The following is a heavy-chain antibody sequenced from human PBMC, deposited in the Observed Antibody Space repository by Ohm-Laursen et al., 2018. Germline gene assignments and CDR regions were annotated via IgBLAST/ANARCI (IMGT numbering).Heavy chain of an antibody. D-gene: IGHD5-24*01. CDR2: ISSSGSTI. CDR1: GFTFSDYY. V-gene: IGHV3-11*01. J-gene: IGHJ5*02. CDR3: ARVSRGTLQSP. Sequence: SLRLSCSASGFTFSDYYMSWIRQAPGKGLGWVSYISSSGSTIYYADSVKGRFTISRDNAKNSLYLQMNSLRAEDTAVYYCARVSRGTLQSPWGQGTLVTVSS.